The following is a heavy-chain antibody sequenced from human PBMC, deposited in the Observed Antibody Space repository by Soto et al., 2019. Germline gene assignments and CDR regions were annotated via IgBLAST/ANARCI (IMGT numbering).Heavy chain of an antibody. CDR2: ISYDGSNK. V-gene: IGHV3-30-3*01. CDR3: AREGGMYSSSWYQGAFDI. Sequence: QVQLVESGGGVVQPGRSLRLSCAASGFTFSSYAMHWVRQAPGKGLEWVAVISYDGSNKYYADSVKGRFTISRDNSKNTLYLQMNSLRAEDTAVYYCAREGGMYSSSWYQGAFDIWGQGTMVTVSS. D-gene: IGHD6-13*01. CDR1: GFTFSSYA. J-gene: IGHJ3*02.